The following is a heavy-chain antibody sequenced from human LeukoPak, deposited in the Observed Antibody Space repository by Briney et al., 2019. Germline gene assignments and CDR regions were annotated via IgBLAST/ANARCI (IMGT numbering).Heavy chain of an antibody. CDR1: GYTFTSYD. CDR3: ARGSSLTPPAFDI. Sequence: ASVKVSCKASGYTFTSYDINWVRQATGQGLEWMGWMNPNSGNTGYAQKFQGRVTITADKSTSTAYMELSSLRSEDTAVYYCARGSSLTPPAFDIWGQGTMVTVSS. V-gene: IGHV1-8*01. J-gene: IGHJ3*02. D-gene: IGHD3-16*02. CDR2: MNPNSGNT.